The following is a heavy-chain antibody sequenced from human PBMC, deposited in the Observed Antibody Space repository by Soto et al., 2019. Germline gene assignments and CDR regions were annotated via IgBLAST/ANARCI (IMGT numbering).Heavy chain of an antibody. J-gene: IGHJ4*02. Sequence: GGSLRLSCAASGLIFSNYKMHWVRQAPGKGLEWVAVIWYDGSNKYYADSVKGRFTISRDNSKNTLYLQMNSLRAEDTAVYYCARDHDWLCIDYWGQGTLVTVSS. CDR3: ARDHDWLCIDY. V-gene: IGHV3-33*08. CDR1: GLIFSNYK. D-gene: IGHD3-9*01. CDR2: IWYDGSNK.